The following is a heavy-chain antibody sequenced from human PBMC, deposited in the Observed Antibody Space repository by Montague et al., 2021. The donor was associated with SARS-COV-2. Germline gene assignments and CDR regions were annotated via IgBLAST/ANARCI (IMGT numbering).Heavy chain of an antibody. V-gene: IGHV4-4*07. Sequence: SETLSLTCAVSGGSISDYYWSWIRQPAGKGLEWIGRIYSSGSTNYNPSLKSRISMSVDTSKNQFSLKLSSVTAADTAIYYCARNYARSSGGSCVFDYWGQGTLVTVSS. CDR1: GGSISDYY. J-gene: IGHJ4*02. D-gene: IGHD2-15*01. CDR3: ARNYARSSGGSCVFDY. CDR2: IYSSGST.